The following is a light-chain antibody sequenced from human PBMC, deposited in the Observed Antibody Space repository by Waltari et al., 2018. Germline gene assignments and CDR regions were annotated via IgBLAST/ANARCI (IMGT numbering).Light chain of an antibody. Sequence: QSALTQPASVSGSPGQSITISCTGTTRDVGRYNYVSWHQCHPGKAPELIIYEVTNRPAGVSNRFAGPKSGDTASLDISGLQPEDEAEYYCSSYTSIKNPYVVFGGGTKVTVL. J-gene: IGLJ2*01. CDR1: TRDVGRYNY. V-gene: IGLV2-14*01. CDR3: SSYTSIKNPYVV. CDR2: EVT.